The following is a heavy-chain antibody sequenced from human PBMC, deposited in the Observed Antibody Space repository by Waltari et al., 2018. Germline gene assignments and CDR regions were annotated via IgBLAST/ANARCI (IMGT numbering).Heavy chain of an antibody. V-gene: IGHV1-8*01. Sequence: QVQLVQSGAEVKKPGASVKVSCKASGYTFTSYDINWVRQATGKGLEWMGWMNPNSGNTGYAQKCQGRVTMTRNTSISTAYMELSSLRSEDTDVYYCARGQLLWFGELLYWFDPWGQGTLVTVSS. D-gene: IGHD3-10*01. CDR2: MNPNSGNT. J-gene: IGHJ5*02. CDR3: ARGQLLWFGELLYWFDP. CDR1: GYTFTSYD.